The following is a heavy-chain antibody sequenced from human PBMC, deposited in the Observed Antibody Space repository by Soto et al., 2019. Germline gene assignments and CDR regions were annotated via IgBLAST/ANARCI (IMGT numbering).Heavy chain of an antibody. Sequence: GGSLRLSCAASGFTFSSYSMNWVRQAPGKGLEWVSSISSSSSYICYADSVKGRFTISRDNAKNSLYLQMNSLRAEDTAVYYCADLGYCSGGSCPGPYWGQGTLVTVSS. V-gene: IGHV3-21*01. CDR1: GFTFSSYS. J-gene: IGHJ4*02. D-gene: IGHD2-15*01. CDR3: ADLGYCSGGSCPGPY. CDR2: ISSSSSYI.